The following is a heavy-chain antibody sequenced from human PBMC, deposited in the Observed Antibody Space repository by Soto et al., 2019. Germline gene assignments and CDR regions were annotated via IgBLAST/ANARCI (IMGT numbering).Heavy chain of an antibody. CDR2: ISPYNGNT. V-gene: IGHV1-18*01. Sequence: GASVKVSCKASGYTFTNYDINWVRQAPGQGLEWMGWISPYNGNTNYAQRLQGRVTMTTDTSTSTAYMEVRSLRSEDTAVYYCARDKPPVGQWLRFDYFDYWGQGTLVTVSS. D-gene: IGHD5-12*01. CDR1: GYTFTNYD. J-gene: IGHJ4*02. CDR3: ARDKPPVGQWLRFDYFDY.